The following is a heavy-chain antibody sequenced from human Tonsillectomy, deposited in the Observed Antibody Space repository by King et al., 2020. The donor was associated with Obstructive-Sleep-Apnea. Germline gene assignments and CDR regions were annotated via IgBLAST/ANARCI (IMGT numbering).Heavy chain of an antibody. Sequence: QLQESGPGLVKPSETLSLSCTVSGGSISSSHYYWGWIRQPPGKGLQWIGSIYYSGSTHYNPSLKSRVTISVDTSKNQFSLKLNSVTAADTAVYYCAPESVGDYGDYYFDNWGQGTLVTVSS. CDR1: GGSISSSHYY. D-gene: IGHD4-17*01. CDR3: APESVGDYGDYYFDN. V-gene: IGHV4-39*07. J-gene: IGHJ4*02. CDR2: IYYSGST.